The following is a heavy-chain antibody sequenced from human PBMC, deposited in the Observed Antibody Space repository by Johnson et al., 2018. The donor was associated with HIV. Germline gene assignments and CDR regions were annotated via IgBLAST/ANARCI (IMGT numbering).Heavy chain of an antibody. CDR3: ARVRPNPTVATRGAAFDI. CDR1: GFTFSSYA. J-gene: IGHJ3*02. CDR2: ISYDGSNQ. Sequence: QVQLVESGGGVVQPGRSLRLSCAASGFTFSSYAMHWVRQAPGKGLEWVAVISYDGSNQYYADSVKGRFTISRDNSKNTLYLQMNSLRAEDTAVYYCARVRPNPTVATRGAAFDIWGQGTMVTVSS. D-gene: IGHD4-17*01. V-gene: IGHV3-30*04.